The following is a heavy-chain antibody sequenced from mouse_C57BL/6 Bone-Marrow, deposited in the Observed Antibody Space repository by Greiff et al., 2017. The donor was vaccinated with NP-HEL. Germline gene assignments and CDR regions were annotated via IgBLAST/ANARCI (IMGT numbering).Heavy chain of an antibody. CDR1: GYTFTDYY. V-gene: IGHV1-19*01. D-gene: IGHD2-4*01. J-gene: IGHJ2*01. CDR3: ARLGLRRFDY. CDR2: INPYNGGT. Sequence: VQLQQSGPVLVKPGASVKMSCKASGYTFTDYYMNWVKQSHGKSLEWIGVINPYNGGTSYNQKFTGKATLTVDKSSSPAYMELNSLTSEDSAFYYCARLGLRRFDYWGQGTTLTVSS.